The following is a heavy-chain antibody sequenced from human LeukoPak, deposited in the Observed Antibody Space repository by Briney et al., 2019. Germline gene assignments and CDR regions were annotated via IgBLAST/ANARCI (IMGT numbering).Heavy chain of an antibody. CDR1: GASISSYY. CDR2: IYTSGST. CDR3: AREHDYGDYGQDY. J-gene: IGHJ4*02. Sequence: SETLSLTCSVSGASISSYYWNWIRQPPGKGLEWIGNIYTSGSTNYNPSLKSRVTMSVDTSKNQFSLKLSSVTAADTAVYYCAREHDYGDYGQDYWGQGTLVTVSP. V-gene: IGHV4-4*07. D-gene: IGHD4-17*01.